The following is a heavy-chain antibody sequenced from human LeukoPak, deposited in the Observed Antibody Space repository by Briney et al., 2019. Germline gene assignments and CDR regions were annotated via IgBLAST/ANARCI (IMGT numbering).Heavy chain of an antibody. D-gene: IGHD3-10*01. CDR1: GGSFSGYH. J-gene: IGHJ3*02. CDR2: INHSGST. CDR3: ARGGENDAFDI. V-gene: IGHV4-34*01. Sequence: PSETLSLTCAVYGGSFSGYHWSWIRQPPGKGLEWIGEINHSGSTNYNPSLKSRVTISVDTSKNQFSLKLSSVTAADTAVYYCARGGENDAFDIWGQGTMVTVSS.